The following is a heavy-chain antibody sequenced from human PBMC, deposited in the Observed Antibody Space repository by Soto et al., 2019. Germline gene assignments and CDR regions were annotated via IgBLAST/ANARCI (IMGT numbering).Heavy chain of an antibody. CDR3: ARDLLSSRYTYYSSSSRALDY. D-gene: IGHD6-6*01. CDR1: GYTFTSYG. J-gene: IGHJ4*02. V-gene: IGHV1-18*01. Sequence: GASVKVSCKASGYTFTSYGISWVRQAPGQGLEWMGWISAYNGNTNYAQKLQGRVTMTTDTSTSTAYMELRSLRSDDTAVYYCARDLLSSRYTYYSSSSRALDYWGQGTLVTVSS. CDR2: ISAYNGNT.